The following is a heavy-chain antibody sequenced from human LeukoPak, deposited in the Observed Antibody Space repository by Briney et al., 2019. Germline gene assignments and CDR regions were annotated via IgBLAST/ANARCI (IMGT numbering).Heavy chain of an antibody. V-gene: IGHV3-23*01. D-gene: IGHD3-10*01. CDR1: GFTFSNYA. Sequence: PGGSLRLSCAASGFTFSNYAMSWVRQAPGKGLEWVSAISGSGGSTYYADSVKGRFTISRDNSKNTLYLQMNSLRAEDTAVYYCAKAVPITMVRGVWFDPWGQGTLVTVSS. CDR3: AKAVPITMVRGVWFDP. J-gene: IGHJ5*02. CDR2: ISGSGGST.